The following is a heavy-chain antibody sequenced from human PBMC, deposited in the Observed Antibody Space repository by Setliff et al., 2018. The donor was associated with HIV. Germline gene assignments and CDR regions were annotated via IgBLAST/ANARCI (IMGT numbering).Heavy chain of an antibody. CDR3: ARHSPSDY. J-gene: IGHJ4*02. Sequence: SETLSLTFTVSGDSISNYYWSWVRQPPGKGLEWIGYIYYSGSTNYNPSLKSRVTMSLDTSKNQFSLKLSSVTAADTAVYYCARHSPSDYWGQGTLVTVSS. CDR2: IYYSGST. CDR1: GDSISNYY. V-gene: IGHV4-59*08.